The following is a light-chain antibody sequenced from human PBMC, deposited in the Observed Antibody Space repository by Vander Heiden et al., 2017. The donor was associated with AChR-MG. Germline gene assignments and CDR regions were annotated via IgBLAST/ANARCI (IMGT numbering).Light chain of an antibody. CDR3: RQSLQTPYT. CDR2: LGS. Sequence: DIVMTQSTLSLPVTPGESASISCRSSQSLLHSNGYNYLDWYLQKPGQSPQLLIYLGSNRASGVPDRFSGSGSGTDFTLKISRVEAEDVGVYYCRQSLQTPYTFGPGTKLEIK. CDR1: QSLLHSNGYNY. V-gene: IGKV2-28*01. J-gene: IGKJ2*01.